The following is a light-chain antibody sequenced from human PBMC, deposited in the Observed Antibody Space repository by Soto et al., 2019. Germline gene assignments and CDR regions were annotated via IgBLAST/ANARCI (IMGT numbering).Light chain of an antibody. CDR3: QQSYSTPPLT. J-gene: IGKJ4*01. CDR2: AAS. V-gene: IGKV1-39*01. CDR1: QNVNNW. Sequence: DIQMTQSPSTLSASVGDSVTITCRASQNVNNWVAWYQQKPGKAPKLLIYAASSLQSGVPSRFSGSGSGTDFTLTISSLQPEDFATYYCQQSYSTPPLTFGGGTKVEIK.